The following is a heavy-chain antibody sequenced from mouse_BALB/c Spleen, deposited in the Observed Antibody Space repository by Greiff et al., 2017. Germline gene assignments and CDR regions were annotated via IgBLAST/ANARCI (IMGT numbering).Heavy chain of an antibody. D-gene: IGHD1-1*01. CDR2: IYWDDDK. CDR1: GFSLSTSGMG. V-gene: IGHV8-12*01. CDR3: ARDYGSSYWYFDV. J-gene: IGHJ1*01. Sequence: QVTLKESGPGILQPSQTLSLTCSFSGFSLSTSGMGVSWIRQPSGKGLEWLAHIYWDDDKRYNPSLKSRLTISKDTSRNQVFLKITSVDTADTATYYCARDYGSSYWYFDVWGAGTTVTVSS.